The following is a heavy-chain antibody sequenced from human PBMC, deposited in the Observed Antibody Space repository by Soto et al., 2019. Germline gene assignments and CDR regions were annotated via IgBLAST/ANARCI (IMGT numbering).Heavy chain of an antibody. J-gene: IGHJ4*02. CDR2: ISYDGSNK. CDR3: AYSSTPFDY. CDR1: GFTFSGDA. D-gene: IGHD6-13*01. Sequence: GGSLRISCAASGFTFSGDAMSVVRQAPGKGLEWVAVISYDGSNKYYADSVKGRFTISRDNSKNTLYLQMNSLRAEDTAVYYCAYSSTPFDYWGQGTLVTVSS. V-gene: IGHV3-33*05.